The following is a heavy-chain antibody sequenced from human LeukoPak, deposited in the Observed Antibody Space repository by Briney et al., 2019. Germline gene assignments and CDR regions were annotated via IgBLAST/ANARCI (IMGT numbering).Heavy chain of an antibody. J-gene: IGHJ4*02. Sequence: SETLSLTCTVSGGSISSSSYYWGWIRQPPGKGLEWIGYIYYSGSTNYNPSLKSRVTISVDTSKNQFSLKLSSVTAADTAVYYCASEGAVAGRGFDYWGQGTLVTVSS. CDR2: IYYSGST. D-gene: IGHD6-19*01. CDR1: GGSISSSSYY. V-gene: IGHV4-61*05. CDR3: ASEGAVAGRGFDY.